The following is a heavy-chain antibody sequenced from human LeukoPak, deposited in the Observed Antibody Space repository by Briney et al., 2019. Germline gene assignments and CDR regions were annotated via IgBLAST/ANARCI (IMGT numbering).Heavy chain of an antibody. D-gene: IGHD2-15*01. V-gene: IGHV4-39*07. Sequence: SETLSLTCTVSGGSISSSSYYWGWIRQPPGKGLEWIGSIYYSGSTYYNPSLKSRVTISVDTSKNQFSLKLSSVTAADTAVYYCARAVGYCSGGSCYPDRWFDPWGQGTLVTVSS. J-gene: IGHJ5*02. CDR1: GGSISSSSYY. CDR3: ARAVGYCSGGSCYPDRWFDP. CDR2: IYYSGST.